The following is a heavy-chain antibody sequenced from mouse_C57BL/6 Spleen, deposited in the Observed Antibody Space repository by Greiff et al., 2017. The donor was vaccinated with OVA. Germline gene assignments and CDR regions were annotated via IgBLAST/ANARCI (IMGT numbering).Heavy chain of an antibody. CDR2: IYPGSGST. CDR1: GYTFTSYW. CDR3: AREGIYYYGSSPAWFAY. D-gene: IGHD1-1*01. J-gene: IGHJ3*01. Sequence: VQLQQPGAELVEPGASVKMSCKASGYTFTSYWITWVKQRPGQGLEWIGDIYPGSGSTNYNEKFKSKATLTVDTSSSTAYMQLSSLTSEDSAVYYCAREGIYYYGSSPAWFAYWGQGTLVTVSA. V-gene: IGHV1-55*01.